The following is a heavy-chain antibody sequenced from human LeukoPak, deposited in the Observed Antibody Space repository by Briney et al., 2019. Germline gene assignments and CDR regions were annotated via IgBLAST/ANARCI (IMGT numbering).Heavy chain of an antibody. Sequence: ASVKVSCKASGYTFSNYGITWVRQAPGQGLEWMGIINPSGGSTSYAQKFQGRVTMTRDTSTSTVYMELSSLRSEDTAVYYCARGTTVLDWGQGTLVTVSS. J-gene: IGHJ4*02. D-gene: IGHD4-11*01. CDR1: GYTFSNYG. CDR3: ARGTTVLD. V-gene: IGHV1-46*03. CDR2: INPSGGST.